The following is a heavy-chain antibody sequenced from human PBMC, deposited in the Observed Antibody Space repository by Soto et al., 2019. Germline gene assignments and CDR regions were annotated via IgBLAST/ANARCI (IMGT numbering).Heavy chain of an antibody. D-gene: IGHD6-13*01. CDR1: GGSISSGGYY. CDR3: AREYESSPTD. Sequence: SETLSLTCTVSGGSISSGGYYWSWIRQHPGKGLEWIGYIYYSGSTYYNPSLKSRATISVDTSKNQFSLKLTSVTAADTAVYYCAREYESSPTDWGQGTLVTVSS. V-gene: IGHV4-31*03. J-gene: IGHJ4*02. CDR2: IYYSGST.